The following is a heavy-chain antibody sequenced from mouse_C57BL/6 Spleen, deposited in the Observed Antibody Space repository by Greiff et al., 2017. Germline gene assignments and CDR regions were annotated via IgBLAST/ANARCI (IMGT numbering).Heavy chain of an antibody. CDR1: GYTFTSYW. D-gene: IGHD4-1*01. CDR2: IDPSDSAT. V-gene: IGHV1-52*01. Sequence: QVQLQQPGAELVRPGSSVKLSCKASGYTFTSYWMHWVKQRPIQGLEWIGNIDPSDSATHYTPKIKDKATLTVAKSSSTAYMQLSSLTSEDSAVYYCARGLDWVPGYWGQGTTLTVSS. J-gene: IGHJ2*01. CDR3: ARGLDWVPGY.